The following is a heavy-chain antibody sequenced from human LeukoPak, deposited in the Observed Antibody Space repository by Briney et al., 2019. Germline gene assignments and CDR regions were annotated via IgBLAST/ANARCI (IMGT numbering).Heavy chain of an antibody. CDR1: GFTFSDYY. CDR2: ISSSGSTI. CDR3: ARVAASSRRPYYYYYGMDV. Sequence: GGSLRLSCAASGFTFSDYYMSWIRQAPGKGLEWVSYISSSGSTIYYADSVKGRFTISRDNAKNSLYLQMNSLRAEDTAVYYCARVAASSRRPYYYYYGMDVWGQGTTVTVSS. J-gene: IGHJ6*02. V-gene: IGHV3-11*01. D-gene: IGHD6-6*01.